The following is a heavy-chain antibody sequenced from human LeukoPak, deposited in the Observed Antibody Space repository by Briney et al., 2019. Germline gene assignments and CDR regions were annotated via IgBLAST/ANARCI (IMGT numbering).Heavy chain of an antibody. CDR1: GYSFTSYW. J-gene: IGHJ4*02. Sequence: SGESLKISCKGSGYSFTSYWISWVRQMPGKGLEWMGIIYPGDSDTRYSPSFQGQVTISADKSISTAYLQWSSLKASDTAMYYCARKDGYSSSEYYFDYWGQGTLVTVSS. V-gene: IGHV5-51*01. CDR2: IYPGDSDT. CDR3: ARKDGYSSSEYYFDY. D-gene: IGHD6-13*01.